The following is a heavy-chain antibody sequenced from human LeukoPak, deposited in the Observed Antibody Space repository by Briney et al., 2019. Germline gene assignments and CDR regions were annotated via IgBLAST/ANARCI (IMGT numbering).Heavy chain of an antibody. J-gene: IGHJ5*02. CDR1: GFTLSINS. Sequence: PVGSLRLSCSASGFTLSINSMHWVRQAPGKGLEFVSAITSNGGSTYYADSVKGRFTISRDNSKNTLYLQMSSLRAEDTAVYYCVTVGMTSIWSYLRFDPRGQGTLVTVSS. CDR2: ITSNGGST. D-gene: IGHD1-26*01. CDR3: VTVGMTSIWSYLRFDP. V-gene: IGHV3-64D*08.